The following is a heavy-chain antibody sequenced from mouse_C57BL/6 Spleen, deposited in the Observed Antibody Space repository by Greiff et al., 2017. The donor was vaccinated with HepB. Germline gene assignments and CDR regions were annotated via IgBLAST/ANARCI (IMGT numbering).Heavy chain of an antibody. D-gene: IGHD6-1*01. J-gene: IGHJ2*01. V-gene: IGHV1-42*01. CDR1: GYSFTGYY. CDR3: ARGLCDVYYFDY. CDR2: INPSTGGT. Sequence: EVQLQQSGPELVKPGASVKISCKASGYSFTGYYMNWVKQSPEKSLEWIGEINPSTGGTTYNQKFKAKATLTVDKSSSTAYMQLKSLTSEDSAVYYCARGLCDVYYFDYWGQGTTLTVSS.